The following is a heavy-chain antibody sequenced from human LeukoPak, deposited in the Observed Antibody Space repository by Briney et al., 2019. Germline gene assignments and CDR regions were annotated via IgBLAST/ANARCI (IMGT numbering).Heavy chain of an antibody. J-gene: IGHJ4*02. CDR3: ASSTVVVVAASRFDY. Sequence: KPSETLSLTCTVSGGSISSYYWSWIRQPPGKGLEWIGYIYYSGSTNYNPSLKSRVTISVDTSKNQFSLKLSSVTAADMAVYYCASSTVVVVAASRFDYWGQGTLVTVSS. CDR2: IYYSGST. CDR1: GGSISSYY. D-gene: IGHD2-15*01. V-gene: IGHV4-59*01.